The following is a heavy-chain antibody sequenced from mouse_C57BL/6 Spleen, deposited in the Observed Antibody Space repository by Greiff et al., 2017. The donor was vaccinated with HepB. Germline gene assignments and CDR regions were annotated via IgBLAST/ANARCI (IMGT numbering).Heavy chain of an antibody. CDR3: ARERTGYFDY. V-gene: IGHV1-64*01. CDR2: IHPNSGST. J-gene: IGHJ2*01. CDR1: GYTFTSYW. D-gene: IGHD4-1*01. Sequence: QVQLQQPGAELVKPGASVKLSCKASGYTFTSYWMHWVKQRPGQGLEWIGMIHPNSGSTNYNEKFKSKASLTVDKSSSTAYMQLSSLTSEDSAVYYCARERTGYFDYWGQGTTLTVSS.